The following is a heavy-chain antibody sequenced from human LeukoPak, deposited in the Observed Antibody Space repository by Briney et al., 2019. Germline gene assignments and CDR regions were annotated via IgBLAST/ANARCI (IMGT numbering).Heavy chain of an antibody. J-gene: IGHJ4*02. Sequence: GGSLRLSCAASGFTFSSYAMSWVRQAPGKGLEWVSAISGSGGSTYYADSGKGRFTISRDNSKNTLYLQMNSLRAEDTAVYYCAKALGYCSSTSCYYFDYWGQGTLVTVSS. CDR3: AKALGYCSSTSCYYFDY. V-gene: IGHV3-23*01. CDR1: GFTFSSYA. CDR2: ISGSGGST. D-gene: IGHD2-2*01.